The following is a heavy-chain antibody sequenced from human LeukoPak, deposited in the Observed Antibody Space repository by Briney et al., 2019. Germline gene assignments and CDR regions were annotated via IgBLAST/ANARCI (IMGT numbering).Heavy chain of an antibody. V-gene: IGHV3-48*02. CDR3: ARGGSSSWHMVGT. Sequence: GGSLRLSCAASGLAFSRYNMDWVRQAPGKGLEWVSYISSSSSTIYYADSVKGRFTISRDNAKNSVYLQMNSLRDEDTAVYYCARGGSSSWHMVGTWGQGTLVTVSS. CDR1: GLAFSRYN. D-gene: IGHD6-13*01. J-gene: IGHJ5*02. CDR2: ISSSSSTI.